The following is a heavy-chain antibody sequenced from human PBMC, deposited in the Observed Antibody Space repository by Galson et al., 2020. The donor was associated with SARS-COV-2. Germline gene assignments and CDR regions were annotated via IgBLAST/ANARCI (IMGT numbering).Heavy chain of an antibody. CDR3: AHRGLSGGYSYDY. Sequence: SGPTLVKPTQTLTLTCTFSGFSLSASGMGVGWIRRPPGKALEWLALIYWYDDKRYSPSLKNRLTIAKDTSKNQVVLTLTNVDPVDTATYYCAHRGLSGGYSYDYWGQGTLVTVSS. J-gene: IGHJ4*02. CDR2: IYWYDDK. V-gene: IGHV2-5*01. D-gene: IGHD3-10*01. CDR1: GFSLSASGMG.